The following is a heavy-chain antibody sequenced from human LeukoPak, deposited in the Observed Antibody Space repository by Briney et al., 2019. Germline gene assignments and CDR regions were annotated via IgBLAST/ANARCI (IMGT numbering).Heavy chain of an antibody. CDR3: ARCFLYSYDLREGYYFDY. CDR1: GYSFTSYW. CDR2: IYPGDSDT. V-gene: IGHV5-51*01. Sequence: GESLKISYKGSGYSFTSYWIGWVRQMPGKGLEWMGIIYPGDSDTRYSPSFQGQVTISADKSISTAYLQWSSLKASDTAMYYCARCFLYSYDLREGYYFDYWGQGTLVTVSS. J-gene: IGHJ4*02. D-gene: IGHD5-18*01.